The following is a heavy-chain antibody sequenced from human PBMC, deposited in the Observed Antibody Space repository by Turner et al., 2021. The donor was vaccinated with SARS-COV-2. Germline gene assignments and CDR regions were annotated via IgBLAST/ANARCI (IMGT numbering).Heavy chain of an antibody. D-gene: IGHD1-26*01. J-gene: IGHJ4*02. CDR3: ARWTRVGATGGIDY. Sequence: QVHMTQSGAEVPKPEASVQLSCKAAGYTFTGYGISWVRQAPGQGLEWMGWVSAFNGYTTYAPKLQDRVTMTTDTTTTTAYMELRNLRSDDTALYCWARWTRVGATGGIDYWGQGTLVTVSS. CDR2: VSAFNGYT. CDR1: GYTFTGYG. V-gene: IGHV1-18*04.